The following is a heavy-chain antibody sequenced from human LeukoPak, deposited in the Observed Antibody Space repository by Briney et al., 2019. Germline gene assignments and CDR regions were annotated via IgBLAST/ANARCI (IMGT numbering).Heavy chain of an antibody. V-gene: IGHV4-34*01. J-gene: IGHJ5*02. CDR2: INHSGST. CDR3: ARKSSYSSSWYSSWFDP. Sequence: SETLSLTCTVSGGSFSGYYWSWIRQPPGKGLEWIGEINHSGSTNYNPSLKSRVTISVDTSKNQFSLKLSSVTAADTAVYYCARKSSYSSSWYSSWFDPWGQGTLVTVSS. D-gene: IGHD6-13*01. CDR1: GGSFSGYY.